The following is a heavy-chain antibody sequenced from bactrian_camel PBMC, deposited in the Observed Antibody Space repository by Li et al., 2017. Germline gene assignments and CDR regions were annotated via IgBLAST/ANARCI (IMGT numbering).Heavy chain of an antibody. Sequence: VQLVESGGGSVQAGESLRLSCKTSGYTAGRYCMGWFRQIPDREREGVAGIESDGSMSYADSVKGRFTISKDNTKKTLYLEMNNQQPEDNATYHCAAAEGTGCTVIIGFQFDYLGQGTQVTVS. D-gene: IGHD1*01. CDR1: GYTAGRYC. J-gene: IGHJ4*01. CDR3: AAAEGTGCTVIIGFQFDY. V-gene: IGHV3S55*01. CDR2: IESDGSM.